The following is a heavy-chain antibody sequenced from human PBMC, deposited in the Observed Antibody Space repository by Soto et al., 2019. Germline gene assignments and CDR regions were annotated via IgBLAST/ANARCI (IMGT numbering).Heavy chain of an antibody. D-gene: IGHD1-1*01. Sequence: SETLSLTCTVSGGSISSGGYYWSWIRQHPGKGLEWIGYIYYSGSTYYNPSLKSRVTISVDTSKNQFSLKLSSVTAADTAVYYRARNLMGYSSGGYYYYYGMDAWGQGTTVTSP. CDR1: GGSISSGGYY. J-gene: IGHJ6*02. V-gene: IGHV4-31*03. CDR3: ARNLMGYSSGGYYYYYGMDA. CDR2: IYYSGST.